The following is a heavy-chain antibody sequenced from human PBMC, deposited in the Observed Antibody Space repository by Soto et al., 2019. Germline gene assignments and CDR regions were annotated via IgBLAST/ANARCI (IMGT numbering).Heavy chain of an antibody. V-gene: IGHV1-18*04. J-gene: IGHJ4*02. Sequence: ASVKVSCKASGYTFTSYGVGWVRRAPGQGLEWMGWISGYNGNTNYAQKLQGRVTMTTDTSTSTAYMELRSLRSDDTAVYYCARVYCSSTSCYTIYYFDYWGQGTLVTVSS. CDR1: GYTFTSYG. CDR2: ISGYNGNT. CDR3: ARVYCSSTSCYTIYYFDY. D-gene: IGHD2-2*02.